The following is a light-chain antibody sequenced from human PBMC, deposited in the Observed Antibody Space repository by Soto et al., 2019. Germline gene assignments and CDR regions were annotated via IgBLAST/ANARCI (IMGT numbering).Light chain of an antibody. CDR2: DAS. V-gene: IGKV3-20*01. CDR1: RSVANDF. Sequence: ENVLTQSPATLSLSAGERATLSCRASRSVANDFLAWYQQKPGQPPRLLIDDASRRATGIPDRFSGSGSGTDVNLTNRRLEPEDVAVYYSQQCATTPLTFGGGTKVEIK. CDR3: QQCATTPLT. J-gene: IGKJ4*01.